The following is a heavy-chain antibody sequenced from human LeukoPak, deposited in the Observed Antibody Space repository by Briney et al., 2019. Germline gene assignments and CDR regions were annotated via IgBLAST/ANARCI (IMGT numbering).Heavy chain of an antibody. J-gene: IGHJ4*02. Sequence: PGGSLRLSCAASGFTFSSYATSWVRQAPGKGLEWVSAISGSGGSTYYADSVKGRFTISRDNSKNTLYLQMNSLRAEDTAVYYCAKDRNKNLGGFDYWGQGTLVTVSS. CDR2: ISGSGGST. V-gene: IGHV3-23*01. D-gene: IGHD3-16*01. CDR3: AKDRNKNLGGFDY. CDR1: GFTFSSYA.